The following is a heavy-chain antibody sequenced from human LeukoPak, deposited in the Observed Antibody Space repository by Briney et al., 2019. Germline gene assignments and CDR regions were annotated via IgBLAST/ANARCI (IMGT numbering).Heavy chain of an antibody. CDR2: IYYSGST. V-gene: IGHV4-59*12. D-gene: IGHD4-17*01. CDR3: ARGDLDTVTTQRGFQSAS. Sequence: SETLSLTCTVSGGSISSYYWSWIRQPPGKGLEWIGYIYYSGSTNYNPSLKSRVTISVDTSKNQFSLKLSSVTAADTAVYYCARGDLDTVTTQRGFQSASWGQGTLVTVSS. CDR1: GGSISSYY. J-gene: IGHJ4*02.